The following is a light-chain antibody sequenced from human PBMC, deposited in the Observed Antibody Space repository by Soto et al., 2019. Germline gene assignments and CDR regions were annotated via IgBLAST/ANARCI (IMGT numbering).Light chain of an antibody. Sequence: EIVLTQSPATLSFSPGERATLSCRTSLSVSVYLDWYQQKPGQAPRLLISDASNRATGIPARFSGSGSGTDFTLTISSLEPEDFAVYYCQQRSNWPPITFGQGTRLEIK. J-gene: IGKJ5*01. V-gene: IGKV3-11*01. CDR1: LSVSVY. CDR2: DAS. CDR3: QQRSNWPPIT.